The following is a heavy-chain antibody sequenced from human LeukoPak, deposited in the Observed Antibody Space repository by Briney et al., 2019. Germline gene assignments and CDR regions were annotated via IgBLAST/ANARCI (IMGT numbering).Heavy chain of an antibody. CDR2: IFHTGTT. V-gene: IGHV4-34*12. J-gene: IGHJ6*02. CDR1: GGSLSGYH. D-gene: IGHD2-2*01. Sequence: SETLSLTCAVHGGSLSGYHWSWIRQSPGKGLEWIGEIFHTGTTKYDPSLKRRVTMSIDTSKNQFSLNLTSVTAADTAVYYCARPGTAMTYYYYYGFDVWGQGTTVTVSS. CDR3: ARPGTAMTYYYYYGFDV.